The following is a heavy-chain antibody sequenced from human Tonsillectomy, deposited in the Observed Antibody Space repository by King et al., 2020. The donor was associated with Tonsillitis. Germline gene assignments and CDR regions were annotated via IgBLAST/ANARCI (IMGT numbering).Heavy chain of an antibody. Sequence: VQLVESGGGLVQPGGSLRLSCAASGFTFGSYAMSWVRQAPGKGLEWVSGIRGSGGSTYYADSVKGRFTISRDNSKNTLYLQMNSLRAEDTAVYYCAKAGYYGSGSYSSGYYGMDVWGQGTTVTVSS. CDR2: IRGSGGST. CDR1: GFTFGSYA. CDR3: AKAGYYGSGSYSSGYYGMDV. J-gene: IGHJ6*02. D-gene: IGHD3-10*01. V-gene: IGHV3-23*04.